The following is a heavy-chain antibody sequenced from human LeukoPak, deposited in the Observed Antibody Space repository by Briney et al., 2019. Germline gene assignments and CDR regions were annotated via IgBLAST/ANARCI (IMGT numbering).Heavy chain of an antibody. CDR1: GYTFTSYY. Sequence: ASGKVSCKASGYTFTSYYMHWVRQAPGQGLEWMGIIKPSGGSTSYAQKFQGRVTMTRNTSISTAYMELSSLRSEDTAVYYCARAPSITGTTPPGYWGQGTLVTVSS. CDR2: IKPSGGST. CDR3: ARAPSITGTTPPGY. D-gene: IGHD1-7*01. V-gene: IGHV1-46*01. J-gene: IGHJ4*02.